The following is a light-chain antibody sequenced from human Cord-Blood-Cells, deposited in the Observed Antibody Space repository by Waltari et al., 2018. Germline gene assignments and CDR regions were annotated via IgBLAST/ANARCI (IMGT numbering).Light chain of an antibody. V-gene: IGLV2-14*01. CDR2: EVS. CDR3: SSYTSSSTLDV. Sequence: QSALTQPASVSGSPGQSITIPCTGTSSDVGGYNYVSWYQQHPGKAPKLMIYEVSNRPSGVSNRFSGSKSSNTASLTISGLQAEDEADYYCSSYTSSSTLDVFGTGTKVTVL. J-gene: IGLJ1*01. CDR1: SSDVGGYNY.